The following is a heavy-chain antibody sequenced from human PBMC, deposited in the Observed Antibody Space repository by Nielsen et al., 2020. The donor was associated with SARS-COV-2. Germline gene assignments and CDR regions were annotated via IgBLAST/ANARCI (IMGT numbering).Heavy chain of an antibody. CDR2: ISYDGSN. CDR1: GFTFSRFA. CDR3: ASLDYGDDEDY. V-gene: IGHV3-30*04. Sequence: GESLKISCAASGFTFSRFAMHWVRQAPGKGLEWLTIISYDGSNKYADSVKGRFTISRDNAKNSLYLQMNSLRAEDTAVYYCASLDYGDDEDYWGQGTLVTVSS. D-gene: IGHD4/OR15-4a*01. J-gene: IGHJ4*02.